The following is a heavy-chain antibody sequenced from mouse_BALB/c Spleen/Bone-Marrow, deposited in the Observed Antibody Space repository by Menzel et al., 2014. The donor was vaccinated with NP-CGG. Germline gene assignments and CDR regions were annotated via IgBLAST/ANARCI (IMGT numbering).Heavy chain of an antibody. CDR2: VDPETGGT. CDR1: GYTFTDYE. CDR3: TRGGKFITSVVDDFDY. J-gene: IGHJ2*01. D-gene: IGHD1-1*01. Sequence: VQLHESGAELVRPGASVTLSCKASGYTFTDYEMHWVKRIPVHGLLWIVAVDPETGGTAYNRKFKGKATLTVVKSSSPAYIEQRSLTSEDSAVYYCTRGGKFITSVVDDFDYWGQGTPRPVSS. V-gene: IGHV1-15*01.